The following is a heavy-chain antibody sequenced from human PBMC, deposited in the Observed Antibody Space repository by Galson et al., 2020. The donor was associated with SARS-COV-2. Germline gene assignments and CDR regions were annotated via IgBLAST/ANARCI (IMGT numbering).Heavy chain of an antibody. J-gene: IGHJ4*02. Sequence: SGPTLVKPTQTLTLTCPFSGFSLSTSGMCVSWIRQPPGKALEWLALIDWDDDKYYSTSLKTRLTISKDTSKNQVVLTMTNMDPVDTATYYCARIRHDILTGYYLFDYWGQGTLVTVSS. D-gene: IGHD3-9*01. V-gene: IGHV2-70*01. CDR2: IDWDDDK. CDR3: ARIRHDILTGYYLFDY. CDR1: GFSLSTSGMC.